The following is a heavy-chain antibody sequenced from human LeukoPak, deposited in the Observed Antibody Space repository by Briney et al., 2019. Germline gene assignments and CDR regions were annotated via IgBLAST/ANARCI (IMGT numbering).Heavy chain of an antibody. CDR2: VLHSGST. CDR3: ATYYDSIGYRFDY. D-gene: IGHD3-22*01. V-gene: IGHV4-4*02. Sequence: SGTLSLTCTVSGGSFSSNNWWSWVRQPPGKGLEWIGEVLHSGSTNSNPSLKSRVTMSVDKSKNQYTLKLTSVTAADTAVYYCATYYDSIGYRFDYWGQGTLVTVSS. J-gene: IGHJ4*01. CDR1: GGSFSSNNW.